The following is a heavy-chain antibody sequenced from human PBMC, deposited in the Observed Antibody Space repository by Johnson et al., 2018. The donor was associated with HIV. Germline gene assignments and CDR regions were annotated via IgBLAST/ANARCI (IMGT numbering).Heavy chain of an antibody. J-gene: IGHJ3*01. D-gene: IGHD6-19*01. Sequence: VQLVESGGGMVQPGGSLRLSCAASGLTFSGSGMHWVRQAPGKGLEYVSAISSNGGSTYYANSVKGRFTISRDNSKNTLYLQMNSLRVEDTAVYYCARGWRAVAGPDAFDVWGQGTLVTVSS. V-gene: IGHV3-64*01. CDR2: ISSNGGST. CDR1: GLTFSGSG. CDR3: ARGWRAVAGPDAFDV.